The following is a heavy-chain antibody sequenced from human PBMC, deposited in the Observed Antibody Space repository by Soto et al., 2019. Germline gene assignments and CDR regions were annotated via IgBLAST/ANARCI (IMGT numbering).Heavy chain of an antibody. Sequence: GGSLRLSCAASGFTFSSYAMGWVRQAPGKGLEWVSAISGSGGTTYYADSMKGRFTISRDNSKNTLFLQMNSLRADDTAVYFCAKATVPAATAYYYYYMDVWGKGTTVTVSS. V-gene: IGHV3-23*01. CDR3: AKATVPAATAYYYYYMDV. CDR2: ISGSGGTT. D-gene: IGHD2-2*01. J-gene: IGHJ6*03. CDR1: GFTFSSYA.